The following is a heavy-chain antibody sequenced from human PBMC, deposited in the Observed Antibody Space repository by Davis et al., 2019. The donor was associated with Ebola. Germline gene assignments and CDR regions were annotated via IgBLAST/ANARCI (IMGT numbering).Heavy chain of an antibody. D-gene: IGHD6-6*01. Sequence: MPSETLSLTCRVSGDSITRSGHFWGWIRQPPGKGLEWIGSVGTMFYSGSLLYNPSLRSRVSIVLDASKNLFTLNLGSVTAADTAIYYCARLLVGKVAGGSIDPWGQGTLVTVSS. J-gene: IGHJ5*02. CDR1: GDSITRSGHF. CDR2: MFYSGSL. CDR3: ARLLVGKVAGGSIDP. V-gene: IGHV4-39*02.